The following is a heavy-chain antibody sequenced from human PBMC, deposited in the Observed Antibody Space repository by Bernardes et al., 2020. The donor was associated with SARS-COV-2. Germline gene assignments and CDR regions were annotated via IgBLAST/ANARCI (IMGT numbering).Heavy chain of an antibody. CDR2: IRTTSSYI. V-gene: IGHV3-21*01. CDR1: GFTFSSHS. D-gene: IGHD6-19*01. Sequence: GSLRLSCAASGFTFSSHSMTWVRQAPGKWLEWVSSIRTTSSYIYYADSANGRFTISRDNANNSLSLQMNSLRAEDTALYYCARHFVAGTTYPIDYWGPGTLVTVSS. J-gene: IGHJ4*02. CDR3: ARHFVAGTTYPIDY.